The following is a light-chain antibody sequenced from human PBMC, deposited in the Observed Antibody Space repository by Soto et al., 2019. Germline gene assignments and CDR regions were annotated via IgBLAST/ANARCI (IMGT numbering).Light chain of an antibody. V-gene: IGKV1-27*01. CDR2: AAS. Sequence: DIQMTQSPSSLSASIGDRVTITCRASQGISNYLAWYQQQPGKVPKLLIYAASTLQSGVPSRFSGSGSGTDSTLTISSLQPDYVATYSCQKYNSAPLPFGGGTKVEIK. J-gene: IGKJ4*02. CDR3: QKYNSAPLP. CDR1: QGISNY.